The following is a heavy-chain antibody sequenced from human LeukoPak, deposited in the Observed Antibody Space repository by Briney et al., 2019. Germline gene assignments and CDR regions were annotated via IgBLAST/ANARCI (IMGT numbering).Heavy chain of an antibody. J-gene: IGHJ5*02. CDR3: ARAGYIVVVPAASLLDP. CDR2: IKQDGSEK. V-gene: IGHV3-7*01. D-gene: IGHD2-2*01. CDR1: GFTFSSYW. Sequence: GGSLRLSCAASGFTFSSYWMSWVRQAPGKGLEWVANIKQDGSEKYYVDSVKGRFTISRDNAKNSLYPQMNSLRAEDTAVYYCARAGYIVVVPAASLLDPWGQGTLVTVSS.